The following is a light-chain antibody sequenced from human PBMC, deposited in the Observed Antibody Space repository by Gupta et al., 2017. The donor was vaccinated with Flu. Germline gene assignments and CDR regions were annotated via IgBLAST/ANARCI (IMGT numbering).Light chain of an antibody. V-gene: IGKV3-20*01. CDR2: DAS. CDR1: QSVSSRY. J-gene: IGKJ2*03. Sequence: VLTQSPDTLSLFPGERATLSCRASQSVSSRYFAWYQQKPGQAPRLLMYDASTRATGIPDRFSGSASGPDFTLTISRLEPEDFAVYYCQRYGSSNAYSFGQGTKLEIK. CDR3: QRYGSSNAYS.